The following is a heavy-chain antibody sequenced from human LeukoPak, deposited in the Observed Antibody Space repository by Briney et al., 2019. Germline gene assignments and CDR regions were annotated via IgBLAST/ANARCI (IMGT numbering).Heavy chain of an antibody. D-gene: IGHD3-10*01. V-gene: IGHV4-59*10. J-gene: IGHJ4*02. CDR1: GGSFSGYY. Sequence: SETLSLTCAVYGGSFSGYYWSWIRQPAGKGLEWIGRIYTSGSTNYNPSLKSRVTISVDTSKNQFSLKLSSVTAADTAVYYCARLDDYYGSGSYYNGVGYWGQGTLVTVSS. CDR3: ARLDDYYGSGSYYNGVGY. CDR2: IYTSGST.